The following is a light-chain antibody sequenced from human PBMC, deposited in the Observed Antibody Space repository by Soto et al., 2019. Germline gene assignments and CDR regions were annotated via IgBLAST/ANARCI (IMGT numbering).Light chain of an antibody. Sequence: EIVLTHSPGTLSLSPGERATLSCRASLTISDNYLAWYQQKAGQAPRLVIYGASSRATGIPDRFSASGSGIDFTLTISRLEPEDFAVYYCQQYSMAPLTFGQGTKVEVK. J-gene: IGKJ1*01. CDR1: LTISDNY. V-gene: IGKV3-20*01. CDR2: GAS. CDR3: QQYSMAPLT.